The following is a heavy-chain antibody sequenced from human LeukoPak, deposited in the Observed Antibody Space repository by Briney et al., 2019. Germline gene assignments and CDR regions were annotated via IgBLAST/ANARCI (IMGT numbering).Heavy chain of an antibody. CDR3: AKGDYGDFTVFDY. D-gene: IGHD4-17*01. V-gene: IGHV3-23*01. Sequence: GGSLRLSCAASGFSFGTYGMSWVRQAPGKGLEWVSAISGSGGSTYYADSVKGRFTISRDNSKNTLYLQMNSLRAEDTAVYYCAKGDYGDFTVFDYWGQGTLVTVSS. J-gene: IGHJ4*02. CDR1: GFSFGTYG. CDR2: ISGSGGST.